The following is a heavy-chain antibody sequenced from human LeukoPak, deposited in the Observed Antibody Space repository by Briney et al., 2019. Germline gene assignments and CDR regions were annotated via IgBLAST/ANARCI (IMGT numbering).Heavy chain of an antibody. D-gene: IGHD2-2*01. CDR3: ARPIVVVPAATTYYYYGMDV. CDR1: GGSISSSSYY. CDR2: IYYSGST. V-gene: IGHV4-39*01. J-gene: IGHJ6*02. Sequence: SETLSLTCTVSGGSISSSSYYWGWIRQPPGKGLEWIGSIYYSGSTYYNPSLKSRFTISVDTSKNQFSLKLSSVTAADTAVYYCARPIVVVPAATTYYYYGMDVWGQGTTVTVSS.